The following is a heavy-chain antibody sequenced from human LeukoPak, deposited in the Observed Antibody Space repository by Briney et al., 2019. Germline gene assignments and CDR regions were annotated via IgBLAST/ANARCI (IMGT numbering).Heavy chain of an antibody. V-gene: IGHV1-18*01. CDR2: ISAYNGNT. CDR1: GYTFTSYG. CDR3: ARALAYDILTGYYSYSFDY. D-gene: IGHD3-9*01. Sequence: ASVKVSCKASGYTFTSYGISWVRQAPGQGLEWMGWISAYNGNTNYAQKLQGRVTMTTDTSTSTAYMELRSLRSDDTAVYYCARALAYDILTGYYSYSFDYWGQGTLVTVSS. J-gene: IGHJ4*02.